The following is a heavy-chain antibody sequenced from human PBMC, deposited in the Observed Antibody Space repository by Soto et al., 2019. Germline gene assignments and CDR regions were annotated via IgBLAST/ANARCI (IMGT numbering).Heavy chain of an antibody. J-gene: IGHJ6*02. CDR2: IWYDGSKK. CDR3: AKKPPSSIQGWAFGMDV. CDR1: GFTFSSYG. D-gene: IGHD1-26*01. Sequence: QVQLVESGGGVVQPGRSLRLSCAASGFTFSSYGMHWVRQAPGKGLEWVALIWYDGSKKYYADSVKGRFTISRDNSKDTLYLQMNNLRVEDTAVYYCAKKPPSSIQGWAFGMDVWGQGTTVSVSS. V-gene: IGHV3-33*06.